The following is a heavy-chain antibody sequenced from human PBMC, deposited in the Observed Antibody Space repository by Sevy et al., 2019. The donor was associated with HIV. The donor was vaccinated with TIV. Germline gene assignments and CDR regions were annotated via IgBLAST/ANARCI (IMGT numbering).Heavy chain of an antibody. D-gene: IGHD2-15*01. J-gene: IGHJ6*02. V-gene: IGHV4-59*01. Sequence: SETLSLTCTVSGGSISSYYWSWIRQPPGKGLEWIGYIHYSGSTNYNPSLKSRVTISVDTSKNQFSLKLSSVTAAETAVYYCARDRGLGYCSGGSCYYGMDVWGQGTTVTVSS. CDR1: GGSISSYY. CDR3: ARDRGLGYCSGGSCYYGMDV. CDR2: IHYSGST.